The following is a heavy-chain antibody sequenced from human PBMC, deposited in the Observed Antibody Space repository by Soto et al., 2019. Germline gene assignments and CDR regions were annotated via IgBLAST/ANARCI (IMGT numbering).Heavy chain of an antibody. CDR1: GFTFSSYG. CDR3: ARDLIPYCSSISCYGMDG. V-gene: IGHV3-33*01. CDR2: IWYDGSNK. D-gene: IGHD2-2*01. J-gene: IGHJ6*02. Sequence: QVQLVESGGGVVQPGRSLRLSCAASGFTFSSYGMHWVRQAPGKGLEWVAVIWYDGSNKYYADSVKGRFTISRDNSKNTLYLQMNSLRADDTGVYYWARDLIPYCSSISCYGMDGWGQLTTVTGCS.